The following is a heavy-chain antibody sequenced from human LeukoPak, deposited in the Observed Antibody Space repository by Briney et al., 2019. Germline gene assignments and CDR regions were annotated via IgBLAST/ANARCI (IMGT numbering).Heavy chain of an antibody. CDR3: ARERSPYYGFFDY. D-gene: IGHD3-22*01. CDR2: ISSSSSYI. CDR1: GFTFSSYS. J-gene: IGHJ4*02. V-gene: IGHV3-21*01. Sequence: TGGSLRLSCAASGFTFSSYSMNWVRQAPGKGLEWVSSISSSSSYIYYADSVKGRFTISRDNAKNSLYLQMNSLRAEDTAVYYCARERSPYYGFFDYWGRGTLVTVSS.